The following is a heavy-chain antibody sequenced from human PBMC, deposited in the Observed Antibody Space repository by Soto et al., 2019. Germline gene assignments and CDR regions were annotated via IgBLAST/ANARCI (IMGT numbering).Heavy chain of an antibody. V-gene: IGHV3-30*18. CDR2: ISYDGSNK. D-gene: IGHD7-27*01. J-gene: IGHJ5*02. CDR1: GFTFTSYY. Sequence: GGSPRRSCAAPGFTFTSYYMHWVLQAPCKGLERVSVISYDGSNKDYADTGKGRITITRDESKKTLYLQMNSMRAEDTAVYYCAKGHERLNGDLTPWGQGTLVTVSS. CDR3: AKGHERLNGDLTP.